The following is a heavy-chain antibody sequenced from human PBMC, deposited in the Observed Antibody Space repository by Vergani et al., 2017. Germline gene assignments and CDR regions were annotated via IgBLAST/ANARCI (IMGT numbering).Heavy chain of an antibody. CDR3: ARDPLGATYSFYYYYGMDV. Sequence: EVQLVESGGGLVKPGGSLRLSCAASGFTFSSYSMNWVRQAPGKGLEWVSSISSSSSYIYYADSVKGRFTISRDNAKNSLYLQMNSLRAEDTAVYYCARDPLGATYSFYYYYGMDVWGQGP. D-gene: IGHD1-26*01. J-gene: IGHJ6*02. CDR2: ISSSSSYI. V-gene: IGHV3-21*01. CDR1: GFTFSSYS.